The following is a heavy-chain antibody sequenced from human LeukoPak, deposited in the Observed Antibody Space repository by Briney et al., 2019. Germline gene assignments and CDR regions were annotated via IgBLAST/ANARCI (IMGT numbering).Heavy chain of an antibody. J-gene: IGHJ6*02. V-gene: IGHV3-23*01. CDR1: GFTFSEYT. D-gene: IGHD3-10*02. CDR2: IGSDNKP. Sequence: PGGSLRLSCEASGFTFSEYTMTWVLQAPGKGLEWVSSIGSDNKPHYSESVKGRFAISRDNSKSILFLQLNSLRAEDTALYYCARDLQDYVVMDGWGQGTTVTVSS. CDR3: ARDLQDYVVMDG.